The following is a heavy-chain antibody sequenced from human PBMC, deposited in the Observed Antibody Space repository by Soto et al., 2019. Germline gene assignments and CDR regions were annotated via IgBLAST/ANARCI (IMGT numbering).Heavy chain of an antibody. V-gene: IGHV3-23*01. D-gene: IGHD2-8*01. CDR1: GFTFSVYT. Sequence: GGSLRLSCEASGFTFSVYTMNWVRQVPGKGLQWVSGIFGSGGGIQYADSVRGRFTVSRDNSKNTVYLQMDSLRAEDTAVYYCAKDLISNNGICAEFDIWGQGTEVTVSS. J-gene: IGHJ3*02. CDR2: IFGSGGGI. CDR3: AKDLISNNGICAEFDI.